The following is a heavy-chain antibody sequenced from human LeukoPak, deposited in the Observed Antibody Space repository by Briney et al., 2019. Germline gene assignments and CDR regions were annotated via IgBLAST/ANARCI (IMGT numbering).Heavy chain of an antibody. CDR1: GGSFSGYY. V-gene: IGHV4-34*01. D-gene: IGHD3-22*01. Sequence: SETLSLTCAVYGGSFSGYYWSWIRQPPGKGLEWIGEINHSGSTNYNPSLKSRVTISVDTSKNQFSLRLSSVTAADTAVYYCARDDSSGYHFDYWGQGTLVTVSS. CDR3: ARDDSSGYHFDY. J-gene: IGHJ4*02. CDR2: INHSGST.